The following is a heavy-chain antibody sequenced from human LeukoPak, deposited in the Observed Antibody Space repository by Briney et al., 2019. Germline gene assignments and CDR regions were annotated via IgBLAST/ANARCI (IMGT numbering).Heavy chain of an antibody. CDR3: ARDGLAAAGDYYYYYGMDV. CDR1: GFTVSSNY. CDR2: IYSGGST. Sequence: GGSLRLSCAASGFTVSSNYMSWVRQAPGKGLEWVSVIYSGGSTYYADSVKGRFTISRDNSKNTLYLQMNSLRAEDTAVYYCARDGLAAAGDYYYYYGMDVWAKGPRSPSPQ. J-gene: IGHJ6*04. D-gene: IGHD6-13*01. V-gene: IGHV3-53*01.